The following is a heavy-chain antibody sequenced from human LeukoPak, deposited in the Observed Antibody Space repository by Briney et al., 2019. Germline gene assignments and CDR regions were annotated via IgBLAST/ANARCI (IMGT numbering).Heavy chain of an antibody. CDR1: GGSFRGYY. CDR3: ARVWFGETTQYYFDY. V-gene: IGHV4-34*01. J-gene: IGHJ4*02. Sequence: SETLSLTCAVYGGSFRGYYWSWIRQPPGKGLEWIGEINHSGSTNYNPSLKSRVTISVDTSKNQFSLKLSSVTAADTAVYYCARVWFGETTQYYFDYWGQGTLVTVSS. CDR2: INHSGST. D-gene: IGHD3-10*01.